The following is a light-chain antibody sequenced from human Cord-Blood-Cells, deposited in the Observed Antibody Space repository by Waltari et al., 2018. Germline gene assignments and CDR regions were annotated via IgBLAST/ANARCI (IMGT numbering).Light chain of an antibody. CDR2: DVS. J-gene: IGLJ1*01. V-gene: IGLV2-14*01. CDR1: SSDVGSYNY. CDR3: SSYTSSSTLYV. Sequence: QSALTQPASVSGSPGQSITISCTGTSSDVGSYNYVSWYQRYPGKAPKLMIYDVSNRSSGVSNRFSGYKSGNTASLTISGLQAEDEADYYCSSYTSSSTLYVFGTGTKVTVL.